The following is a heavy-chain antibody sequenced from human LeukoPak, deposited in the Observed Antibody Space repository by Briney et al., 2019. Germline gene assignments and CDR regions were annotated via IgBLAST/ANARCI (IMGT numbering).Heavy chain of an antibody. V-gene: IGHV4-34*01. CDR1: GGSFSGYY. CDR3: ARGTKGYCSSTSCYIRGYYYYYGMDV. D-gene: IGHD2-2*02. CDR2: INHSGST. Sequence: SETLSLTCAVYGGSFSGYYWSWIRQPPGKGLEWIGEINHSGSTNYNPSLKSGVTISVDTSKNQFSLKLSSVTAADTAVYYCARGTKGYCSSTSCYIRGYYYYYGMDVWGQGTTVTVSS. J-gene: IGHJ6*02.